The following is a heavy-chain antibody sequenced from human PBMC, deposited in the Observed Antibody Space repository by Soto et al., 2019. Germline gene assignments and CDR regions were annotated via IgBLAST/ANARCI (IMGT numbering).Heavy chain of an antibody. CDR3: ARSYYDSTGFAVDP. CDR2: MYFGGSF. CDR1: GASVSHGY. J-gene: IGHJ5*02. Sequence: QMRLQASGPGLVKPSETLSLTCNVSGASVSHGYWSWIRQPPGKGLEWIGFMYFGGSFNYNPSLTSRATISLETSKNQFSMKLTSVTASDTAVYYCARSYYDSTGFAVDPWGQGTLVTVSS. D-gene: IGHD3-22*01. V-gene: IGHV4-59*02.